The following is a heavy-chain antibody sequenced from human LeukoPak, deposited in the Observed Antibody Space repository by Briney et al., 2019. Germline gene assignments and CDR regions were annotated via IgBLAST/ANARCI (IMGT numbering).Heavy chain of an antibody. CDR2: ISASGGGT. Sequence: GGSLRLSCAPSGFTFSSYAMSWVRQAQGKGLEWVSAISASGGGTYYVDSVKGRFTMSRDNSRNTLSLQMDSLGAEDTAVYYCAKDHESDGYPCLDHWGLGTLVTVSS. J-gene: IGHJ4*02. D-gene: IGHD3-22*01. V-gene: IGHV3-23*01. CDR3: AKDHESDGYPCLDH. CDR1: GFTFSSYA.